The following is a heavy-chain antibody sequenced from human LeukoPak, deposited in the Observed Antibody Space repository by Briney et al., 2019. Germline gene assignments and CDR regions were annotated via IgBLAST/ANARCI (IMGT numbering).Heavy chain of an antibody. D-gene: IGHD3-3*01. V-gene: IGHV1-69*04. CDR3: ASPSSHYDVWRGYSMFQL. J-gene: IGHJ1*01. CDR2: INPIVGAP. CDR1: GGTFSGHV. Sequence: SVKVSCKASGGTFSGHVLSWVRQAPGQGLEWMGRINPIVGAPIYAQKLQGRVTITADKFTSTAYIDLSSLGSEDTAVYYCASPSSHYDVWRGYSMFQLWGQGALVIASS.